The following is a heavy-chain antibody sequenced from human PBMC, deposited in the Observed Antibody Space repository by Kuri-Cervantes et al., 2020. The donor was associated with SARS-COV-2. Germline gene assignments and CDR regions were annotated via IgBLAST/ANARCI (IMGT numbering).Heavy chain of an antibody. V-gene: IGHV4-61*02. D-gene: IGHD2-21*02. CDR1: GTSLSSGSIY. Sequence: SETLSLTCVASGTSLSSGSIYWIWIRQPAGQGLEWIGRIHASGNTNYNPYLESRVTMSIDTSRNQFSLNLGSVTAADTAMYSCARVVTISQITAWFDTWGQGTLVTVSS. CDR3: ARVVTISQITAWFDT. CDR2: IHASGNT. J-gene: IGHJ5*02.